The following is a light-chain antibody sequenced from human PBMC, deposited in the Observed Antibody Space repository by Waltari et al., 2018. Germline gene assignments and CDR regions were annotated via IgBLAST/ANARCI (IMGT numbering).Light chain of an antibody. Sequence: IVLTQSPATLSLSPGESAIIPCRASQGVTSNLAWYQQKPGHAPRLLIYDASTRATSIPARFRGSGSGTEFTLTISSLQSEDSATYYCQQYKRWPPITFGQGTRLEIK. CDR3: QQYKRWPPIT. CDR2: DAS. J-gene: IGKJ5*01. V-gene: IGKV3-15*01. CDR1: QGVTSN.